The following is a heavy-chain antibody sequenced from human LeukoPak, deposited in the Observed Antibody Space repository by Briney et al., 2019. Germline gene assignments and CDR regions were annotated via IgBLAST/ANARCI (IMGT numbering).Heavy chain of an antibody. CDR1: GGSFSNYY. V-gene: IGHV4-4*07. CDR2: IYTSGST. D-gene: IGHD1-14*01. CDR3: ARQPHQYYGMDA. J-gene: IGHJ6*02. Sequence: SETLSLTCTVSGGSFSNYYWSWIRQPAGEGLEWIGRIYTSGSTNYNPSVKSRVTMSVDTSNNQFSLKLTSVTAADTAVYYCARQPHQYYGMDAWGQGTTVTVSS.